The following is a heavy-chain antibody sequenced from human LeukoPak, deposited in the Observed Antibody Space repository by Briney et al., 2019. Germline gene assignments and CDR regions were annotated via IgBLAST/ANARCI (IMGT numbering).Heavy chain of an antibody. Sequence: WESLTLSCTVSGCSISSYYRSWVRQPPGKGLEWIGYIYYSGSTNYNPSLKSRVTISVDTSKNQFSLKLSSVTAADTAVYYCARQGQLNFDYWGQGTLVTVSS. D-gene: IGHD5-18*01. CDR2: IYYSGST. CDR3: ARQGQLNFDY. J-gene: IGHJ4*02. CDR1: GCSISSYY. V-gene: IGHV4-59*01.